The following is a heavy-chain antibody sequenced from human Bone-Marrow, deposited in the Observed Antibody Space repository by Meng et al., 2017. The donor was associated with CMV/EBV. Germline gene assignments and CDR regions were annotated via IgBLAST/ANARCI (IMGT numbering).Heavy chain of an antibody. V-gene: IGHV3-9*01. CDR3: ARDPEGDAFDI. CDR2: ISWNSGSI. J-gene: IGHJ3*02. CDR1: GFTFDDYA. Sequence: GGSLRLSCAASGFTFDDYAMHWVRQAPGKGLEWVSGISWNSGSIGYADSVKGRFTISRDNAKNSLYLQMNSPRAEDTAVYYCARDPEGDAFDIWGQGTMVTVSS.